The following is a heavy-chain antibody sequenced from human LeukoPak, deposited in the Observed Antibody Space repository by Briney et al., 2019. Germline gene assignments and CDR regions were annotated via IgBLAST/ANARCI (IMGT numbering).Heavy chain of an antibody. CDR1: GFTFSSYG. J-gene: IGHJ3*02. CDR2: ISVSGDST. CDR3: AKSMIRGVNDAFDI. Sequence: GGSLRLSCAASGFTFSSYGMSRVRQAPGKGLEWVSGISVSGDSTYYADSVKGRFTISRDNSKNTLYLQMNSLRAEDTAVYYCAKSMIRGVNDAFDIWGQGTMVTVSS. D-gene: IGHD3-10*01. V-gene: IGHV3-23*01.